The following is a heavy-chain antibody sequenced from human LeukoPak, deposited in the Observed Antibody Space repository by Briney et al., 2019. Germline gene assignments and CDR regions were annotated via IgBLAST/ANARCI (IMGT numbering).Heavy chain of an antibody. Sequence: SETLSLTCTVSGGSINSYYWSWIRQPPGKGLQWIGYIYSTGSANYDPSLKSRVTISVDMSREQVSLKLTSVTAADTAVYFCARGGPNNIDYWGQGTLVTVSS. V-gene: IGHV4-59*01. CDR2: IYSTGSA. D-gene: IGHD1-14*01. CDR3: ARGGPNNIDY. J-gene: IGHJ4*02. CDR1: GGSINSYY.